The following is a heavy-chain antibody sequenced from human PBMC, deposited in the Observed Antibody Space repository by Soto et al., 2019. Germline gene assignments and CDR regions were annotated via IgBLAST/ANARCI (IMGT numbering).Heavy chain of an antibody. CDR3: ARHPVDTAMVTLDYYGMDV. CDR1: GYSFTSYW. V-gene: IGHV5-51*01. CDR2: IYPGDSDT. D-gene: IGHD5-18*01. J-gene: IGHJ6*02. Sequence: PGESLKISCKGSGYSFTSYWIGWVRQMPGKGLEWMGIIYPGDSDTRYSPSFQGQVTISADKSISTAYLQWSSLKASDTAMYYCARHPVDTAMVTLDYYGMDVWGQGTTVTVSS.